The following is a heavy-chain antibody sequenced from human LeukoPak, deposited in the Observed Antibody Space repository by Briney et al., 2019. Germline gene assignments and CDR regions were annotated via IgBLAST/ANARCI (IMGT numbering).Heavy chain of an antibody. V-gene: IGHV1-58*02. CDR2: IVVGSGNT. CDR1: GFTFTSSA. CDR3: AADYSGWPFYYMDV. Sequence: GASVKVSCKASGFTFTSSAMQWVRQARGQRLEWIGWIVVGSGNTNYAQKFQERVTTTRDMSTSTAYMELSSLRSEDTAVYYCAADYSGWPFYYMDVWGKGTTVTVSS. J-gene: IGHJ6*03. D-gene: IGHD6-19*01.